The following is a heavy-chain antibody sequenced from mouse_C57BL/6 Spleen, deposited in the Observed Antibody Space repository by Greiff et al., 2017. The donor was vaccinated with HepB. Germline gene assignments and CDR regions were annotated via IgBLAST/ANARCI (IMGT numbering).Heavy chain of an antibody. CDR3: ARNTPSSSIFDY. CDR1: GFSLTSYG. V-gene: IGHV2-2*01. D-gene: IGHD1-1*01. CDR2: IWSGGST. Sequence: VQLQQSGPGLVQPSQSLSITCTVSGFSLTSYGVHWVRQSPGKGLEWLGVIWSGGSTDYNAAFISSLSISKDNSKSQVFFKMNSLQADDTAIYYCARNTPSSSIFDYWGQGTTLTVSS. J-gene: IGHJ2*01.